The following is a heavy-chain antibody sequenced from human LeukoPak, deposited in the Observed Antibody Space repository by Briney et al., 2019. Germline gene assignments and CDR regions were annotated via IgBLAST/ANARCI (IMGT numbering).Heavy chain of an antibody. Sequence: GGSLRLSCAASGITFSSYSMSWVRQAPGKGLEWVGNIKQDGSERNYVDSVKGRFTISRDNAKKSLYLQMNSLRAEDTAVYYCARDWGAYYHFFDYWGQGTLVTVSS. CDR2: IKQDGSER. CDR1: GITFSSYS. CDR3: ARDWGAYYHFFDY. D-gene: IGHD3-22*01. V-gene: IGHV3-7*01. J-gene: IGHJ4*02.